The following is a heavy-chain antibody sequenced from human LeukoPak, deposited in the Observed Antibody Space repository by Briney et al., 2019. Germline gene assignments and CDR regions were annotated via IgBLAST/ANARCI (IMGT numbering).Heavy chain of an antibody. CDR2: IKSAGSSI. V-gene: IGHV3-74*03. CDR3: ARDLDYGGKSNFDY. CDR1: GFTFSSYW. D-gene: IGHD4-23*01. J-gene: IGHJ4*02. Sequence: GGSLRLSRAASGFTFSSYWMHWVRQAPGKGLVWVSRIKSAGSSIMYADSVKGRFTISRDNAKNTLYLQMNSLRAEDTAVYYCARDLDYGGKSNFDYWGQGTLVTVSS.